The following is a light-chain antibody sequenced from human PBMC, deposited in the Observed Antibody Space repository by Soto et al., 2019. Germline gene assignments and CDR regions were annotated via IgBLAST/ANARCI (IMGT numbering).Light chain of an antibody. CDR1: QDISNY. CDR2: DAS. CDR3: QQYDNLPYT. Sequence: DIPMTQSPSSLSASVGDRVTITCQASQDISNYLNWYHQKPGKAPKLLIYDASNLETGVPSRFSGSGSGTDFTFTISSLQPEDIATYYCQQYDNLPYTFGQGTKLEIK. V-gene: IGKV1-33*01. J-gene: IGKJ2*01.